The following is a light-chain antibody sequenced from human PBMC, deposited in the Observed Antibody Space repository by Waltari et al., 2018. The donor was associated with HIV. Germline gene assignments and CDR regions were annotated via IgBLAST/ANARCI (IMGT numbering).Light chain of an antibody. CDR2: ANY. J-gene: IGLJ1*01. CDR3: HSYDSSRGGVYV. V-gene: IGLV1-40*01. CDR1: NVGTLYD. Sequence: QSVLTQPPSVSGARGQRVTMSCANVGTLYDVTWYQQLPGAAPKLLIYANYNRPSGVPDRFSGSKSGTSASLAITGLQPEDEADYYCHSYDSSRGGVYVFGTGTKVTVL.